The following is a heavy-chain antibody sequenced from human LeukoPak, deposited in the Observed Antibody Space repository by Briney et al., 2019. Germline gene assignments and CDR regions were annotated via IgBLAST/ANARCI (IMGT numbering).Heavy chain of an antibody. CDR1: GFIVSGKY. Sequence: GGSLRLSCAASGFIVSGKYMSWVRQAPGKGLEWVSVIRSGGSTSYADSVKGRFTISRDNSKNTLYLQMNSLRAEDTAVYYCATSDYAGNSALSYWGQGTLVTVSS. D-gene: IGHD4-23*01. V-gene: IGHV3-53*01. CDR3: ATSDYAGNSALSY. J-gene: IGHJ4*02. CDR2: IRSGGST.